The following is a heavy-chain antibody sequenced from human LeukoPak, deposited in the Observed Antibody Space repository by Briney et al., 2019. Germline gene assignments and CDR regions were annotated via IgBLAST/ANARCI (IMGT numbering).Heavy chain of an antibody. J-gene: IGHJ4*02. V-gene: IGHV4-59*08. Sequence: SETLSLTCTVSGGSISTYYWSWIRQPPGKGLEWIGCIYYGGGTNYNPSLKSRVTISVDTSKTRFSLKLSSVTASDTALYYCARHGDYGLYFDHWGQGSLVTVSS. CDR1: GGSISTYY. D-gene: IGHD4-17*01. CDR3: ARHGDYGLYFDH. CDR2: IYYGGGT.